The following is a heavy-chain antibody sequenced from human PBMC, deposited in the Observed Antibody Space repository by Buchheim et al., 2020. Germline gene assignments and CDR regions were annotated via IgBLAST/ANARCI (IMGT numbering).Heavy chain of an antibody. V-gene: IGHV4-31*03. Sequence: QVQLQESGPGLVKPSQTLSLTCTVSGGSISRDAYYWSWIRQHPGQGLEWIGYIYYTGSTDYNPSLKSRVTIYVDTYNNQFSLKLSSVTAADTAVYYCARVYDISNLYYFDYWGRGAL. CDR1: GGSISRDAYY. J-gene: IGHJ4*02. CDR2: IYYTGST. CDR3: ARVYDISNLYYFDY. D-gene: IGHD3-9*01.